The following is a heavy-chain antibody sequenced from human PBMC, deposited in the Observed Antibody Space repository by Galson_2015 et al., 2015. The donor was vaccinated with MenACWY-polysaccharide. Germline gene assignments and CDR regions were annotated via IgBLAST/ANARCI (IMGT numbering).Heavy chain of an antibody. V-gene: IGHV3-15*01. CDR1: GFILSNAW. CDR3: STGDGHTTGFDY. CDR2: IKSKPNGGTI. D-gene: IGHD2-8*02. J-gene: IGHJ4*02. Sequence: SLRLSCAGSGFILSNAWMNWVRQAPGKGLEWVGRIKSKPNGGTIEYAAPVKGRFTISRDDSKNTVYVQMNSLKTEDTAVYYCSTGDGHTTGFDYWGQGALVMVSS.